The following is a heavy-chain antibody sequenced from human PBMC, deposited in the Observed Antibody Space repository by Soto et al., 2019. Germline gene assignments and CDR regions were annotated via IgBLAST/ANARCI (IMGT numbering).Heavy chain of an antibody. D-gene: IGHD6-13*01. J-gene: IGHJ4*02. V-gene: IGHV3-30-3*01. Sequence: QVQLVESGGGVVQPGRSLRLSCAASGFTFSSYAMHWVRQAPGKGLEWVAVISYDGSNKYYADSVKGRFTISRDNSKNTLYQQMNSLRAEDTAVYYCARDNTRYSSSWYPSGTFDYWGQGTLVTVSS. CDR1: GFTFSSYA. CDR2: ISYDGSNK. CDR3: ARDNTRYSSSWYPSGTFDY.